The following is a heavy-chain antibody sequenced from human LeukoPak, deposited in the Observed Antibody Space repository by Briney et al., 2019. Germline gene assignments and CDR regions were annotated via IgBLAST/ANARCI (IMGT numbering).Heavy chain of an antibody. CDR3: ASGGIAGDYYYMDV. CDR2: NNPGGGTV. V-gene: IGHV1-46*01. J-gene: IGHJ6*03. D-gene: IGHD1-14*01. Sequence: ASVKVSCKASGYSFTTYYLHWVRQAPGQGLEWMGINNPGGGTVVHGQKFQRRVSMTRDMSTSTVYMELSSMTSEDTAVYYCASGGIAGDYYYMDVWGRGTTVTVSS. CDR1: GYSFTTYY.